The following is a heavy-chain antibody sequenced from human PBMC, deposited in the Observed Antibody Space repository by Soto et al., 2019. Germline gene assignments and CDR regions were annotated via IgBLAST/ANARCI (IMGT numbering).Heavy chain of an antibody. J-gene: IGHJ6*02. Sequence: ASVKVSCKASGYTFTSYDINWVRQATGQGLEWMGWMNPNSGNTGYAQKFQGRVTMTRNTSISTAYLQWSSLKASDTAMYYCARHPTTAVTIFGVVINYGMDVWGQGTTVTVSS. V-gene: IGHV1-8*01. CDR1: GYTFTSYD. CDR2: MNPNSGNT. CDR3: ARHPTTAVTIFGVVINYGMDV. D-gene: IGHD3-3*01.